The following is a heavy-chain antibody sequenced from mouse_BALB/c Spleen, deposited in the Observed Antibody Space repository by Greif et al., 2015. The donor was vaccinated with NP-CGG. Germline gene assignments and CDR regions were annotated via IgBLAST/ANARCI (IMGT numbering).Heavy chain of an antibody. J-gene: IGHJ4*01. V-gene: IGHV1-84*02. CDR1: GYTFTDYY. Sequence: QVHVKQSGPELVKPGASVKISCKASGYTFTDYYINWLKQKPGQGLEWIGWIYPGSGNTKYNEKFKGKATLTVDTSSSTAYMQLSSLTSEDTAVYFCARSINYGNPYYAMDYWGQGTSVTVSS. CDR2: IYPGSGNT. D-gene: IGHD2-1*01. CDR3: ARSINYGNPYYAMDY.